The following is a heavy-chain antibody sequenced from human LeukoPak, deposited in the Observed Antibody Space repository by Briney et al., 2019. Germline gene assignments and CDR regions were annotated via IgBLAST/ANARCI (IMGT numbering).Heavy chain of an antibody. V-gene: IGHV5-51*01. D-gene: IGHD6-13*01. Sequence: GESLKISCKGSGYSFTSYWIGWARQMPGKGLEWMGIIYPGDSDTKYSPSFQGHVTISADTSITTAYLQWSRLKASDTAMYYCARAIAAAYTPLDYWGQGTLVTVSS. CDR2: IYPGDSDT. CDR3: ARAIAAAYTPLDY. J-gene: IGHJ4*02. CDR1: GYSFTSYW.